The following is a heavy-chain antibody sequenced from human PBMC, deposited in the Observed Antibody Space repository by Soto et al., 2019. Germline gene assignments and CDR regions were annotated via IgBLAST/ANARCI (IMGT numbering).Heavy chain of an antibody. CDR1: GGTFSSYA. Sequence: QVQLVQSGAEVKKPGSSVKVSCKAPGGTFSSYAISWVRQAPGQGLEWMGGIIPIFGTAKYAQKFQGRVTITADESTGTGYMELRSLRSEDTAVYYCARSQGGSSSLDIYSYYYYGMDVWGQGTTVTVSS. CDR3: ARSQGGSSSLDIYSYYYYGMDV. D-gene: IGHD2-15*01. V-gene: IGHV1-69*01. CDR2: IIPIFGTA. J-gene: IGHJ6*02.